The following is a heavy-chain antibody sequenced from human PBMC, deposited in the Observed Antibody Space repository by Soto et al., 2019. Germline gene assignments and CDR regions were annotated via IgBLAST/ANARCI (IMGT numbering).Heavy chain of an antibody. V-gene: IGHV4-59*01. CDR1: GGSISSYY. J-gene: IGHJ4*02. CDR3: ARSEPQDPDIAAAGTYFDY. CDR2: IYYSGGT. Sequence: SETLSLTCTVSGGSISSYYWSWIRQPPGKGLEWIGYIYYSGGTNYNPSLKSRVTISVDTSKNQFSLKLSSVTAADTAVYYCARSEPQDPDIAAAGTYFDYWGQGTLVTVSS. D-gene: IGHD6-13*01.